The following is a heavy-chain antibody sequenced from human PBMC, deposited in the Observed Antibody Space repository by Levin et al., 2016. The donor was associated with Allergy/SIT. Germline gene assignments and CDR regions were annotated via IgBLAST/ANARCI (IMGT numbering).Heavy chain of an antibody. V-gene: IGHV1-18*01. J-gene: IGHJ6*03. D-gene: IGHD5-24*01. CDR3: ARAQMTTTKRGLWTMDSYYSYMDV. Sequence: WVRQAPGQGLEWMGSISGYSGNTNYAQKFQGRVTMTTDTSTTTAYMELRSLRSDDTAVYFCARAQMTTTKRGLWTMDSYYSYMDVWGKGTTVTVSS. CDR2: ISGYSGNT.